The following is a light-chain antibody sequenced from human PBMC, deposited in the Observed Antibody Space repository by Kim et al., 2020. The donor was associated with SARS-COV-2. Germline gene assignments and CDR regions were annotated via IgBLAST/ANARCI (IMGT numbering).Light chain of an antibody. V-gene: IGKV1-16*02. Sequence: ASIGDRVTITCRASQDISNYLAWFQQKPGKAPKALMYAASNLESGVPSKFSGSGSGTDFTLTIDSLQPEDFATYYCQQYSSFPITFSQGTRLEIK. CDR3: QQYSSFPIT. J-gene: IGKJ5*01. CDR1: QDISNY. CDR2: AAS.